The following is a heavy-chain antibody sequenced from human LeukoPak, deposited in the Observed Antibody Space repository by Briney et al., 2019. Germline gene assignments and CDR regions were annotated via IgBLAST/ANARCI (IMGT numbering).Heavy chain of an antibody. D-gene: IGHD3-22*01. Sequence: GGSLRLSCAASGFTFSSYEMNWVRQAPGKGLEWVSYISSSGSTIYYADSVKGRFTISRDNAENSLYLQMNSLRAEDTAVYYCARDSYDSSGYYFPFDYWGQGTLVTVSS. CDR1: GFTFSSYE. V-gene: IGHV3-48*03. CDR3: ARDSYDSSGYYFPFDY. J-gene: IGHJ4*02. CDR2: ISSSGSTI.